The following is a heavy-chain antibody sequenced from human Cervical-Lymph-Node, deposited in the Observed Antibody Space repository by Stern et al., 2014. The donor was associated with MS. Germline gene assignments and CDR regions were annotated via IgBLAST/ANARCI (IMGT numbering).Heavy chain of an antibody. CDR3: ARAYSGTYPPEYYFDF. Sequence: QVQLQESGPGLVKPSGTLSLTCAVSGVSISSSYWWHWVRQSPGKGLEWIWEIFHSGKTNYNPSLKSRVTMSLDNSKNQFSLKLSSVTAADTAVYYCARAYSGTYPPEYYFDFWGQGTLVTVSS. CDR1: GVSISSSYW. J-gene: IGHJ4*02. D-gene: IGHD1-26*01. CDR2: IFHSGKT. V-gene: IGHV4-4*02.